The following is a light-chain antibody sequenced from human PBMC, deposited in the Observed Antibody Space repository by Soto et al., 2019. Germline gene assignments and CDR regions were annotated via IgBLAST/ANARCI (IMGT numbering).Light chain of an antibody. J-gene: IGKJ1*01. CDR1: QGISNW. CDR2: AAS. Sequence: DIQLTQSPSSVSASVGDRVTVTCRASQGISNWLAWYQQKPGKAPKLLISAASSLQSGVPSRFSGSGSGTDFTLIISSLQPEDFATYYCQQANSCPWTFGHGTKVEIK. V-gene: IGKV1-12*02. CDR3: QQANSCPWT.